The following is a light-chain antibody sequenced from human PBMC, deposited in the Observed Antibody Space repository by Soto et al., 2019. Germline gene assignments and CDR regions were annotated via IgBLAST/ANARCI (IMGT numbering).Light chain of an antibody. J-gene: IGKJ4*01. CDR2: DAS. CDR1: QSVTSSS. CDR3: QQYCSSPLT. Sequence: EIVLTQSPGTLSLSPGERGTLSCRASQSVTSSSLAWYQQKPGQAPRLLIYDASSRATDIPDRFSGSGSGTDFTLTISRLEPEDFAVYYCQQYCSSPLTFGGGTKVDIK. V-gene: IGKV3-20*01.